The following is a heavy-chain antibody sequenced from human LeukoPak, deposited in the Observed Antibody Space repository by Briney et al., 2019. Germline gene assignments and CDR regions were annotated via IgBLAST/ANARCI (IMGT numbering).Heavy chain of an antibody. CDR3: ARQYIPDYTFDY. CDR1: GGSINNYY. CDR2: IYSTGST. V-gene: IGHV4-59*08. Sequence: PSETLSLTCTVSGGSINNYYWSWIRQPPGKGLEWIGYIYSTGSTNYNPSLKSRVTISVDTSKNQFSLKLNSVTAADTAVYYCARQYIPDYTFDYWGQGTLVTVSS. D-gene: IGHD4-11*01. J-gene: IGHJ4*02.